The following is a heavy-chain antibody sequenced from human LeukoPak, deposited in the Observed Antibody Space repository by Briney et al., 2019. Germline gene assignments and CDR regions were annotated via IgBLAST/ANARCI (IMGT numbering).Heavy chain of an antibody. J-gene: IGHJ5*02. V-gene: IGHV3-66*01. CDR3: AGAIPFGGWLDP. Sequence: GGSLRLSCAASGTTVSSNYMNWVRQAPGKGLEWVSVIYSGGTTSYADSVKGRFTISRDNSKNTLYLQMDSLRAEDTAVYYCAGAIPFGGWLDPWGQGTLVTVSS. CDR1: GTTVSSNY. CDR2: IYSGGTT. D-gene: IGHD3-16*01.